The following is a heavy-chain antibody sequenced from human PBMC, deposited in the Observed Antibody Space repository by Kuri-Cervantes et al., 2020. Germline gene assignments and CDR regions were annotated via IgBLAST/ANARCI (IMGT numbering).Heavy chain of an antibody. CDR3: ARDWNQLWFGELLTTSYYHYGMDV. Sequence: ASVKVSCKASGYTFTCYGISWVRQAPGQGLEWMGWISAYNGNTNYAQKLQGRVTMTTDTSTSTAYMELRSLRSDDTAVYYCARDWNQLWFGELLTTSYYHYGMDVWGQGTTVTVSS. CDR1: GYTFTCYG. CDR2: ISAYNGNT. V-gene: IGHV1-18*01. D-gene: IGHD3-10*01. J-gene: IGHJ6*02.